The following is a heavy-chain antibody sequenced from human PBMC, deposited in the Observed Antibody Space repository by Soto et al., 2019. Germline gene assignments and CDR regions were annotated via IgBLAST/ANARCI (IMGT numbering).Heavy chain of an antibody. V-gene: IGHV1-2*02. Sequence: QVQLVQSGAEVKKPGASVKVSCKAPRYIFTAYFMHWLRQSPGQGLEWMGWINPNNGATHYGLSFQGRVTMTRDTSISTAYMELSSLRSDDTAVYYCASHDPGARFDPWGQGTLVIVSS. CDR3: ASHDPGARFDP. CDR1: RYIFTAYF. CDR2: INPNNGAT. D-gene: IGHD1-1*01. J-gene: IGHJ5*02.